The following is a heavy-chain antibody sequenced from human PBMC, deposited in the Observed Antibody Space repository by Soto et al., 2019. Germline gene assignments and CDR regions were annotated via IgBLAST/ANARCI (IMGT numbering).Heavy chain of an antibody. CDR1: GGSFSGYY. Sequence: SETLSLTCAVYGGSFSGYYWSWIRQPPGKGLEWIGEINHSGSTNYNPSLKSRVTISVDTSKNQFSLKLSSVTAADTAVYYCARTLAGEDYWGQGTLVTVSS. D-gene: IGHD3-10*01. CDR3: ARTLAGEDY. V-gene: IGHV4-34*01. CDR2: INHSGST. J-gene: IGHJ4*02.